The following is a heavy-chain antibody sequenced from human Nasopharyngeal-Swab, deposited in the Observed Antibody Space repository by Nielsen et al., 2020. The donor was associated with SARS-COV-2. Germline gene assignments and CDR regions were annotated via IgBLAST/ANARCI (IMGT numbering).Heavy chain of an antibody. CDR2: IDPSDSYT. Sequence: GGSLRLSCEGSGYSFTSYWISWVRQMPGKGLEWMGRIDPSDSYTNYSPSFQGHVTISADKSISTAYLQWSSLKASDTAMYYCARGSIVVVVAATGWFDPWGQGTLVTVSS. J-gene: IGHJ5*02. CDR3: ARGSIVVVVAATGWFDP. D-gene: IGHD2-15*01. V-gene: IGHV5-10-1*01. CDR1: GYSFTSYW.